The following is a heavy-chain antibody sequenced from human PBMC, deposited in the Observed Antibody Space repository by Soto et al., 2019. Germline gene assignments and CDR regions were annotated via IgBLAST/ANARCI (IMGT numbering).Heavy chain of an antibody. J-gene: IGHJ6*02. V-gene: IGHV3-7*01. CDR1: GFTFSTYW. CDR3: ARADSGYAHGYYYYGMDV. D-gene: IGHD5-12*01. Sequence: PGGSLRLSCAASGFTFSTYWMTWVRQAPGKGLEWVANIKQDGTVKYYVDSVKGRFTISRDNAKNSLYLQMNSLRAEDTAVYYCARADSGYAHGYYYYGMDVWGQGTTVTVSS. CDR2: IKQDGTVK.